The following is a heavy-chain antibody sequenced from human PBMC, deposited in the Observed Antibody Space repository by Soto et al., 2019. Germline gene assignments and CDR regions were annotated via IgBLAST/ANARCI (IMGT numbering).Heavy chain of an antibody. J-gene: IGHJ3*02. CDR1: GFTFSAYG. CDR3: VKEEYYDILTGSRGDAFDI. Sequence: QVQLVESGGGVVQPGRSLRLSCAASGFTFSAYGIHWVRQAPAKGLEWVAVISHDGRNKYYADSVKGRFAVSRDNSKKTLYLQMNSLRAEDTAVYYCVKEEYYDILTGSRGDAFDIWGQGTMVTVSS. D-gene: IGHD3-9*01. CDR2: ISHDGRNK. V-gene: IGHV3-30*18.